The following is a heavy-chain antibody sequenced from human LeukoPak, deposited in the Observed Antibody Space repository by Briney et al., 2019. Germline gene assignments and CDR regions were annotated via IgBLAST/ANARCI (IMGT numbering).Heavy chain of an antibody. V-gene: IGHV1-2*02. CDR3: ARDGGGGRLWLPYDAFDI. Sequence: ASVRVSSKASGYTFTPYYMHWVRQAPGHGLEWRGWINPNSGGTHYAQKFPGRVTLTRDTSTRTAHMELSRLRSDDTAGYYCARDGGGGRLWLPYDAFDIWGQGTMVTVSS. CDR1: GYTFTPYY. CDR2: INPNSGGT. J-gene: IGHJ3*02. D-gene: IGHD5-18*01.